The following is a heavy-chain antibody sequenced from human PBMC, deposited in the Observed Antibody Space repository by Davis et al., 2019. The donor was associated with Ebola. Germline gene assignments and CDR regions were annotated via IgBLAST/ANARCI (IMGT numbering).Heavy chain of an antibody. J-gene: IGHJ4*02. CDR1: GFTFSDYY. Sequence: GESLKISCAASGFTFSDYYMSWIRQAPGKGLEWVSYISSSGTTIYYADSVKGRFTISRDNAKNSLYLQMNSLRAEDTAVYYCAKLSARWELNYWGQGTLVTVSS. CDR2: ISSSGTTI. D-gene: IGHD1-26*01. V-gene: IGHV3-11*01. CDR3: AKLSARWELNY.